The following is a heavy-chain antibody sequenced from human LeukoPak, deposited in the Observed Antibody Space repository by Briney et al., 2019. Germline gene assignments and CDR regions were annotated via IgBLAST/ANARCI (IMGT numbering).Heavy chain of an antibody. D-gene: IGHD3-22*01. Sequence: GGSLRLSCAASGFTFSDYYMSWIRQAPGKGLEWVSYISSSGSTIYYADSVKGRFTISRDSAKNSLYLQMNSLRAEDTAVYYCARDGLPYYFDLSAYSPDFEYWGQGTLVTVSS. CDR3: ARDGLPYYFDLSAYSPDFEY. V-gene: IGHV3-11*01. CDR1: GFTFSDYY. J-gene: IGHJ4*02. CDR2: ISSSGSTI.